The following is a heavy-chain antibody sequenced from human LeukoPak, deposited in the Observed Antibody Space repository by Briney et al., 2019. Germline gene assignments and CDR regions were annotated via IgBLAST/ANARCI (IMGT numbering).Heavy chain of an antibody. Sequence: KAGGSLRLSCAASGFTFSSYAMHWVRQAPGKGLEWVAVISYDGSNKYYADSVKGRFTISRDNSKNTLYLQMNSLRAEDTAVYYCAKDHLDYGDPDYWGQGTLVTVSS. V-gene: IGHV3-30-3*01. CDR1: GFTFSSYA. J-gene: IGHJ4*02. CDR2: ISYDGSNK. D-gene: IGHD4-17*01. CDR3: AKDHLDYGDPDY.